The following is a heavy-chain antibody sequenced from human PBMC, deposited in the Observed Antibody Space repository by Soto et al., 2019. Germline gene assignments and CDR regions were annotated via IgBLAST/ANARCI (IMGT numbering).Heavy chain of an antibody. D-gene: IGHD1-26*01. V-gene: IGHV4-59*08. CDR2: IYHSGST. CDR3: ARRDSEEYVYEI. CDR1: GGSMTSYY. Sequence: SETLSLTCTVSGGSMTSYYWSWIRQPPGKGLEWIGYIYHSGSTNYNPSLKSRVSISVDTSKNQFSLKLSSVTAADTAVYYCARRDSEEYVYEIWGQGTMVTVSS. J-gene: IGHJ3*02.